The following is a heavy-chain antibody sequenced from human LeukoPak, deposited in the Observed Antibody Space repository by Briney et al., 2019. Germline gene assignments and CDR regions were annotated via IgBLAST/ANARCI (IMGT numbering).Heavy chain of an antibody. V-gene: IGHV3-21*01. J-gene: IGHJ2*01. CDR2: ISGSGSYI. D-gene: IGHD6-19*01. CDR3: AREVQWLAQEGWYFDL. CDR1: GFTFSGYN. Sequence: GGSLRLSCAASGFTFSGYNMNWVRQAPGKGLEWVSSISGSGSYIYYADSVKGRFTISRDNAKNSLYLQMNSLRAEDTAVYYCAREVQWLAQEGWYFDLWGRGTLVTVSS.